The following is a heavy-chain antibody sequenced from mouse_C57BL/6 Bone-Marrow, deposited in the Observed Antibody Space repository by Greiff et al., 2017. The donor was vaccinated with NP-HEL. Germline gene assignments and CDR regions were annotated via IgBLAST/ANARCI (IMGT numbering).Heavy chain of an antibody. V-gene: IGHV2-5*01. CDR3: AKITAVERGYFDV. D-gene: IGHD1-1*01. J-gene: IGHJ1*03. CDR1: GFSLTSYG. Sequence: VQLQESGPGLVQPSQSLSITCTVSGFSLTSYGVHWVRQSPGKGLEWLGVIWRGGSTDYNAAFMSRLSISKDNSKSQVFFKMNSLQADDAAIYYCAKITAVERGYFDVWGTGTTVTVSS. CDR2: IWRGGST.